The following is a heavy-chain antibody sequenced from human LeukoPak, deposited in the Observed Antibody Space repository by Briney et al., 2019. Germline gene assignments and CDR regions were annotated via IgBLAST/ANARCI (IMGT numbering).Heavy chain of an antibody. V-gene: IGHV3-7*01. CDR2: IKQDGSER. Sequence: GGSLRLSCAASGFTFSSYWMSWVRQAPGKGLEWVANIKQDGSERYYVDSVKGRFTISRDNAKNSLYLQMNSPRAEDTAVYYCARGHTWFPKSFDYWGQGALVTVSS. CDR1: GFTFSSYW. D-gene: IGHD3-10*01. J-gene: IGHJ4*02. CDR3: ARGHTWFPKSFDY.